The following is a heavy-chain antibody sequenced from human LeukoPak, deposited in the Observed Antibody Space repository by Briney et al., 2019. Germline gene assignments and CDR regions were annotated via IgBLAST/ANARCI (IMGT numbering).Heavy chain of an antibody. Sequence: PGGSLRLSCAPSVFTFSSYSMNWVRQAAGKGREWVSSISSSSSYIYYADSVKGRFTISRDNAKNSLYLQMNSLRAEDTAVYYCARWGSSCPFDYWGQGTLVTVSS. J-gene: IGHJ4*02. CDR3: ARWGSSCPFDY. V-gene: IGHV3-21*01. D-gene: IGHD6-13*01. CDR2: ISSSSSYI. CDR1: VFTFSSYS.